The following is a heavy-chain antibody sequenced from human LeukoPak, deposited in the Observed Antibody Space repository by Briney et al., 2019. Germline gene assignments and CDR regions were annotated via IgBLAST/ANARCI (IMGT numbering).Heavy chain of an antibody. CDR2: TDSNSETT. Sequence: GGSLRLSCAVSGFSLTTYEMDWIRQAPGKGLEWVAYTDSNSETTHYADSVKGRFIISRDNAKNSLYLQMNSLRAEDTALYYCVREYCSGGSCSDAFDIWGQGTTVTVSS. CDR1: GFSLTTYE. J-gene: IGHJ3*02. D-gene: IGHD2-15*01. CDR3: VREYCSGGSCSDAFDI. V-gene: IGHV3-48*03.